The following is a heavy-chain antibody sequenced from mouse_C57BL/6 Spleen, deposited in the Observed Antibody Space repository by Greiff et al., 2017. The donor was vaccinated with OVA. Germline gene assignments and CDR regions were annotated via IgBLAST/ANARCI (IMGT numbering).Heavy chain of an antibody. CDR1: GYTFTSYW. J-gene: IGHJ1*03. D-gene: IGHD2-3*01. V-gene: IGHV1-69*01. Sequence: QVQLQQPGAELVMPGASVKLSCKASGYTFTSYWMHWVKQRPGQGLEWIGEIDPSDSYTTYNQKFKGKSTLTVDKSSSTAYMQLSRLTSEDSAVYYCARSLYERYFDVWGTGTTVTVSS. CDR3: ARSLYERYFDV. CDR2: IDPSDSYT.